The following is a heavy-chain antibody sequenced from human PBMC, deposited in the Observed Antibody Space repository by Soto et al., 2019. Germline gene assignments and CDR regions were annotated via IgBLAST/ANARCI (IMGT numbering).Heavy chain of an antibody. V-gene: IGHV1-69*13. CDR1: GGTFSSYA. CDR2: IIPIFGTA. CDR3: ARGGTGSSAYYYYYYGMDV. Sequence: SVKVSCKASGGTFSSYAISWVRQAPGQGLEWMGGIIPIFGTANYAQKFQGRVTITADESTSTAYMGLSSLRSEDTAVYYCARGGTGSSAYYYYYYGMDVWGQGTTVTVSS. D-gene: IGHD6-6*01. J-gene: IGHJ6*02.